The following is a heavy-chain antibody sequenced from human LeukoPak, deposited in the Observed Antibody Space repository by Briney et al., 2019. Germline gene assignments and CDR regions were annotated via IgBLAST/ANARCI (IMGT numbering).Heavy chain of an antibody. D-gene: IGHD4-17*01. CDR1: GFTFSSYA. J-gene: IGHJ4*02. Sequence: GGSLRLSCAASGFTFSSYAMSWVRQAPGKGLEWVAVIWYDGSNKYYADSVKGRFTISRDNSKNTLYLQMNSLRAEDTAVYYCARERDYGDFDYWGQGTLVTVSS. V-gene: IGHV3-33*08. CDR2: IWYDGSNK. CDR3: ARERDYGDFDY.